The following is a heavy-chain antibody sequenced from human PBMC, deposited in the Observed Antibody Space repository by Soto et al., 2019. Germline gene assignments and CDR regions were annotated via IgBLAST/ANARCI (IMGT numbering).Heavy chain of an antibody. CDR2: IWYDGSNK. CDR3: ARARQWLTPGMVDY. J-gene: IGHJ4*02. V-gene: IGHV3-33*01. Sequence: GGSLRLSCAASGFTFSSYGMHWVRQAPGKGLEWVAVIWYDGSNKYYADSVKGRFTISRDNSKNTLYLQMNSLRAEDTAVYYCARARQWLTPGMVDYWGQGTLVTVSS. CDR1: GFTFSSYG. D-gene: IGHD6-19*01.